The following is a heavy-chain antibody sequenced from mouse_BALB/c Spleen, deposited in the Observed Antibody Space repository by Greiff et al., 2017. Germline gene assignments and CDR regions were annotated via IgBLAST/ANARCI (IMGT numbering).Heavy chain of an antibody. CDR1: GYTFTSFW. J-gene: IGHJ2*01. CDR2: IITSTGYT. V-gene: IGHV1-7*01. CDR3: ASTLLRLKVY. Sequence: VQLQQSGAELAKPGASVKMSCKASGYTFTSFWMPWVKQRPGQGLEWIRYIITSTGYTEYNQKFKDKATLTADKSSSTAYMQLSSLTSEDSAVYNCASTLLRLKVYWGQGTTLTVSS. D-gene: IGHD1-2*01.